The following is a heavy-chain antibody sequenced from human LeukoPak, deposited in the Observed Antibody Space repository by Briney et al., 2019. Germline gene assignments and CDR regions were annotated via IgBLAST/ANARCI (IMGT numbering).Heavy chain of an antibody. CDR2: IYWSDDK. J-gene: IGHJ3*02. CDR1: GFSLSTSGVG. D-gene: IGHD4-17*01. V-gene: IGHV2-5*01. Sequence: SGPTLVKPTQTLTLTCTFSGFSLSTSGVGVGWIRQPPGKALEWLALIYWSDDKRYSPSLKSRLTITKDTSKNQVVLTMTNMDPVDTATYYCAHRRVSMTTVTTVAFDIWGQGTMVTVSS. CDR3: AHRRVSMTTVTTVAFDI.